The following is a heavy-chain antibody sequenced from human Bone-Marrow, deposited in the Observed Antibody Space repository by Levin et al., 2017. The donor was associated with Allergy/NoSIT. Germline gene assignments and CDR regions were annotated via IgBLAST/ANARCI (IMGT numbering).Heavy chain of an antibody. CDR2: ISYDGGNT. V-gene: IGHV3-30*18. Sequence: GESLKISCAASGFTFRSYAMHWVRQAPGKGLEWVAVISYDGGNTYYADSVKGRFTISRDNSENTLYLQMNSLRAEDTAVYYCAKGGYSYGYQHPHDSWGQGTLVTVSS. CDR3: AKGGYSYGYQHPHDS. D-gene: IGHD5-18*01. J-gene: IGHJ4*02. CDR1: GFTFRSYA.